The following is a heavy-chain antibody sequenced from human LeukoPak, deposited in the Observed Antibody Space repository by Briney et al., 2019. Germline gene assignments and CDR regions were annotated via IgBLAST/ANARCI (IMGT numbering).Heavy chain of an antibody. CDR2: MWYDGSNK. D-gene: IGHD2-2*01. V-gene: IGHV3-33*01. CDR1: GFTFSSYG. Sequence: GRSLRLSCAASGFTFSSYGMHWVRQAPGKGLEWVAVMWYDGSNKYYADSVKGRFTISRDNSKNTLYLQMNSLRAEDTAVYYCARVRGMCSSTSCYSPGGYYYYGMDVWGKGTTVTVSS. CDR3: ARVRGMCSSTSCYSPGGYYYYGMDV. J-gene: IGHJ6*04.